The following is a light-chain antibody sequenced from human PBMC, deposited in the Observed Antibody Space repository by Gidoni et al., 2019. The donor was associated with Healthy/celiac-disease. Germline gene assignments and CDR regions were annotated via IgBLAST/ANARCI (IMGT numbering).Light chain of an antibody. CDR3: QQYYSTPLT. CDR1: QSVLYSTNNKNY. J-gene: IGKJ4*01. V-gene: IGKV4-1*01. CDR2: WAS. Sequence: DIGMTQSPDALAVSLGERATINCTSSQSVLYSTNNKNYLAWYQQQPGQPPKLLLSWASTRGSGVPDRFSGSGSATDFTLTISRLQAEDVAVYYCQQYYSTPLTFGGGTKVEIK.